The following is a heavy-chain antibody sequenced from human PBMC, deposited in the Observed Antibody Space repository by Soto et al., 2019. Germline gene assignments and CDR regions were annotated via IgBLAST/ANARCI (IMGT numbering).Heavy chain of an antibody. CDR3: AKALSPKPSARYFDL. CDR2: ISYDGSNK. CDR1: GFTFSSYG. V-gene: IGHV3-30*18. J-gene: IGHJ2*01. Sequence: QVQLVESGGGVVQPGRSLRLSCAASGFTFSSYGMHWVRQAPGKGLEWVAVISYDGSNKYYADSVKGRFTISRDNSKNTLYLQMNSLRAEDTAVYYGAKALSPKPSARYFDLWGRGTLVTVSS. D-gene: IGHD3-10*01.